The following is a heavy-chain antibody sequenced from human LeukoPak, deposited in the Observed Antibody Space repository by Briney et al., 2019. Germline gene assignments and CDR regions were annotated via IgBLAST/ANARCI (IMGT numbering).Heavy chain of an antibody. CDR2: INHSGST. CDR1: GGSFSGYY. Sequence: PSETLSLTCAVYGGSFSGYYWSWIRQPPGEGLEWIGEINHSGSTNYNPSLKSRVTISVDTSKNQFSLKLSSVTAADTAVYYCGRILLNKIDSWGQGTLVTVSS. V-gene: IGHV4-34*01. D-gene: IGHD2-8*01. CDR3: GRILLNKIDS. J-gene: IGHJ4*02.